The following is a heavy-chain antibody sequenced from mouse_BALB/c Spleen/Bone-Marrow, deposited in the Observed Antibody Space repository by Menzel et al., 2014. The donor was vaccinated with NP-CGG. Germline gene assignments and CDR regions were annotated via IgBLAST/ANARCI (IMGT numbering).Heavy chain of an antibody. CDR3: ARDSFLITRALDY. CDR1: GFSLTGYG. J-gene: IGHJ4*01. D-gene: IGHD2-4*01. CDR2: IWGDGST. Sequence: VHLVESGPGLVAPSQSLSITCTVSGFSLTGYGVSWVRQPPGKGLGWLGMIWGDGSTDYNSALKSRLSISKDNSKSQVFLKMNSPQTDDTARYYCARDSFLITRALDYWGQGTSVTVSS. V-gene: IGHV2-6-7*01.